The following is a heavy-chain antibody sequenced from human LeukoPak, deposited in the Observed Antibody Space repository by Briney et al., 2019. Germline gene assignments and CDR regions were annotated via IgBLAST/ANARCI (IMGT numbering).Heavy chain of an antibody. CDR3: ARDGDSSGPYYYFDY. J-gene: IGHJ4*02. D-gene: IGHD3-22*01. Sequence: SETLSLTCTVSGGSISSYYWSWIRQPPGKGLEWIGYIYYSGSTKYNPSLKSRVTISADTSKNQFSLKLSSVTAADTAVYYCARDGDSSGPYYYFDYWGQGTPVTVSS. CDR1: GGSISSYY. CDR2: IYYSGST. V-gene: IGHV4-59*01.